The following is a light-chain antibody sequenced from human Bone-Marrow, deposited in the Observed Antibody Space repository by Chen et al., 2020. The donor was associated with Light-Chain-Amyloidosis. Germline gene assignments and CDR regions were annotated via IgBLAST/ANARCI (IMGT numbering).Light chain of an antibody. CDR3: KVWGGTTDPVV. V-gene: IGLV3-21*02. CDR2: DNT. Sequence: SYVLTQPSSVSVAPGQTATIACGGNNIGSSTVHWYQQRPGQAPVLVVYDNTDRPSGIPERFSGSNSGNTAALTISRVEAGDEADYYCKVWGGTTDPVVFGGGTKLTVL. CDR1: NIGSST. J-gene: IGLJ2*01.